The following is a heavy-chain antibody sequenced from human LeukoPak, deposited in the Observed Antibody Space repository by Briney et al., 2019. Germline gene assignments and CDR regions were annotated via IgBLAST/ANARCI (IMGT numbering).Heavy chain of an antibody. CDR2: IRYDGSNK. D-gene: IGHD3-22*01. J-gene: IGHJ4*02. V-gene: IGHV3-30*02. CDR1: GFTFSSYG. Sequence: GGSLRLSCAASGFTFSSYGMHWVRQAPGNGLEWVAFIRYDGSNKYYADSVKGRFTISRDNSKSTLNLQMNSLRAEDTAVYYCAKDPTHYRVWDYYETIGLSYWGQGTLVTVSS. CDR3: AKDPTHYRVWDYYETIGLSY.